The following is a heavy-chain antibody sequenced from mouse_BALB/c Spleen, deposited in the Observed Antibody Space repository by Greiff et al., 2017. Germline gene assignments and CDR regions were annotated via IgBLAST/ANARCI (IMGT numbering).Heavy chain of an antibody. J-gene: IGHJ4*01. CDR1: GFSLTSYG. CDR2: IWSGGST. CDR3: ARRGTVVADYAMDY. V-gene: IGHV2-2*02. D-gene: IGHD1-1*01. Sequence: VQLQQSGPGLVQPSQSLSITCTVSGFSLTSYGVHWVRQSPGKGLEWLGVIWSGGSTDYNAAFISRLSISKDNSKSQVFFKMNSLQANDTAIYYCARRGTVVADYAMDYWGQGTSVTVSS.